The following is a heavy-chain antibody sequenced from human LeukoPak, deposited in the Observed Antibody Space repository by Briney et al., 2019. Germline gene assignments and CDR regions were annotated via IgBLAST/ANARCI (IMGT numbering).Heavy chain of an antibody. Sequence: PGRSLRLSCAASGFTFSSYAMHWVRQAPGKGLEWVAAIWHDGSNKYYTDSVKGRFTISRDNSKNTLSLQMNSLRAEDTAVYYCARVSDYSSGWYGHWGQGTLVTVSS. D-gene: IGHD6-19*01. J-gene: IGHJ4*02. V-gene: IGHV3-33*08. CDR1: GFTFSSYA. CDR2: IWHDGSNK. CDR3: ARVSDYSSGWYGH.